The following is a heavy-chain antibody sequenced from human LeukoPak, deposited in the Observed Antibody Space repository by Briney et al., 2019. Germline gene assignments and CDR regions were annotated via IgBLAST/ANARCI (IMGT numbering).Heavy chain of an antibody. V-gene: IGHV3-48*03. CDR3: AREPRETYCGGDCYPGTGSP. D-gene: IGHD2-21*02. Sequence: GGSLRLSCAASGFTFSSYEMNWVRQAPGKGLEWVSYISSSGSTIYYADSVRGRFTISRDNAKNSLYPQMNSLRAEDTAVYYCAREPRETYCGGDCYPGTGSPWGQGTLVTVSS. CDR1: GFTFSSYE. J-gene: IGHJ5*02. CDR2: ISSSGSTI.